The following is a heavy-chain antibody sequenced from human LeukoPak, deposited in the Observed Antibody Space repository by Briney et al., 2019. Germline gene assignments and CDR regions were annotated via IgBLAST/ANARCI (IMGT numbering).Heavy chain of an antibody. J-gene: IGHJ4*02. V-gene: IGHV4-34*01. Sequence: SETLSLTCAVYGGSFSGYYWSWIRQPPGKGLEWIGEINHSGSTNYNPSLKSRVTISVDTSKNQFSLKLSSVTAADTAVYYCARGPYSSSWDWGQGTLVTVSS. CDR2: INHSGST. D-gene: IGHD6-13*01. CDR3: ARGPYSSSWD. CDR1: GGSFSGYY.